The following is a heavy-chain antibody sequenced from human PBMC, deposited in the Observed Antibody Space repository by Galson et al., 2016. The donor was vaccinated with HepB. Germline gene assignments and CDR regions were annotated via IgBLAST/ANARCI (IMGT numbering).Heavy chain of an antibody. CDR1: GFAFNRFS. CDR2: ISTSSTYT. CDR3: ASSDGYKPPYYYGIDV. V-gene: IGHV3-21*01. D-gene: IGHD5-24*01. J-gene: IGHJ6*02. Sequence: SLRLSCAPSGFAFNRFSMNWVRQAPGKGLEWVSSISTSSTYTFYADSVKGRFAIPRDNAKNALYLQMNSLRAEDTAVYFCASSDGYKPPYYYGIDVWSQGAPVTVTS.